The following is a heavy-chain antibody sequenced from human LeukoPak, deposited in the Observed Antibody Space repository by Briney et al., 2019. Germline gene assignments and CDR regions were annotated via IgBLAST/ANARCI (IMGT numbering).Heavy chain of an antibody. D-gene: IGHD2-21*02. CDR1: GFTFSSYG. Sequence: GGSLRLSCAASGFTFSSYGMHWVRQAPGKGLEWVAVISYDGSNKYYADSVKGRFTISRDNSKNTLYLQMNSLRAEDTAVYYCANGVTGGSYWYFDLWGRGILVTVSS. J-gene: IGHJ2*01. CDR2: ISYDGSNK. V-gene: IGHV3-30*18. CDR3: ANGVTGGSYWYFDL.